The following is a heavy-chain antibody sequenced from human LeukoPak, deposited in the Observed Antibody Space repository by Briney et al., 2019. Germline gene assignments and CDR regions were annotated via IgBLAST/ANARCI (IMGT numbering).Heavy chain of an antibody. D-gene: IGHD6-13*01. J-gene: IGHJ4*02. V-gene: IGHV4-59*01. CDR3: ARVGNSWYPLDY. CDR2: IYSSGST. Sequence: PSETLSLTCTVSGGSISSYYWSWIRQPPGKGLEWIGYIYSSGSTNYNPSLESRVTISVDTSKNQFSLKLSSVTAADTAVYYCARVGNSWYPLDYWGQGTLVTVSS. CDR1: GGSISSYY.